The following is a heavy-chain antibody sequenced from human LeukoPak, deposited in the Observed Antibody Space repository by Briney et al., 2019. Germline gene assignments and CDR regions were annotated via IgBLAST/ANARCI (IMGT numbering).Heavy chain of an antibody. D-gene: IGHD6-13*01. CDR1: GGSISSSTYY. Sequence: SETLSLTCTVSGGSISSSTYYWGWIRQPPGKGLEWIGSIYYSGSTYYNPSLKSRVTISVDTSKNQFSLKLSSVTAADTAVYYCARDLVSGIAAAGYNYYYYYGMDVWGQGTTVTVSS. V-gene: IGHV4-39*07. CDR3: ARDLVSGIAAAGYNYYYYYGMDV. J-gene: IGHJ6*02. CDR2: IYYSGST.